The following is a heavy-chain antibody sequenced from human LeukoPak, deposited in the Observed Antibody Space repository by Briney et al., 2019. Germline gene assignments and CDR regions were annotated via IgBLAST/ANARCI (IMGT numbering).Heavy chain of an antibody. V-gene: IGHV4-59*08. CDR1: GGSISSYY. D-gene: IGHD2-8*02. J-gene: IGHJ4*02. CDR3: ARQVWSTGFLDY. CDR2: IDYTGST. Sequence: SETLSLTCTVSGGSISSYYWSWIRQPPGKGLEWIGYIDYTGSTNYNPSLKSRVTISLDTSKNQFSLKLTSVTAADTAVYYCARQVWSTGFLDYWGQGSLVTVSS.